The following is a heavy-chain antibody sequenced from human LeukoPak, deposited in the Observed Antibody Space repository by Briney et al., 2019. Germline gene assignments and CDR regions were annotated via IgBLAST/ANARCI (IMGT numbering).Heavy chain of an antibody. CDR3: AREILTPGKTHDY. J-gene: IGHJ4*02. CDR1: GFTFSSYE. V-gene: IGHV3-74*01. CDR2: INDDGSAT. Sequence: PGGSLRLSCAASGFTFSSYEMNWVRQAPGKGLVWVSRINDDGSATFYADSVKGRFTISRDNAKNTLFLQINSLRAEDTAVHYCAREILTPGKTHDYWGQGTLVTVSS.